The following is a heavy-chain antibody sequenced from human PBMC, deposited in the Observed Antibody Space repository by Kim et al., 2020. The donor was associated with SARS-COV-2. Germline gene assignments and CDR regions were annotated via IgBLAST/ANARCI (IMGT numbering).Heavy chain of an antibody. CDR1: GGSFSGYY. D-gene: IGHD6-6*01. CDR3: ARGAVAARLGDAFDI. CDR2: INHSGST. Sequence: SETLSLTCAVYGGSFSGYYWSWIRQPPGKGLEWIGEINHSGSTNYNPSLKSRVTISVDTPKNQFSLKLSSVTAADTAVYYCARGAVAARLGDAFDIWGQGTMVTVSS. J-gene: IGHJ3*02. V-gene: IGHV4-34*01.